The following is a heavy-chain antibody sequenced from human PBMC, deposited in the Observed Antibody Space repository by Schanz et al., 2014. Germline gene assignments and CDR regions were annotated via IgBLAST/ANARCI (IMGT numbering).Heavy chain of an antibody. CDR2: ISYSGST. V-gene: IGHV4-31*03. CDR3: ARDSLCGATGGYGMDV. J-gene: IGHJ6*02. D-gene: IGHD2-8*02. CDR1: GGSVSSGGDY. Sequence: QVQLQESGPGLVKPSQTLSLTCTVSGGSVSSGGDYWSWIRQHPGKGLEWIGFISYSGSTYYNPSLKSRVTISGDTSKNQFSLKARSVAAAYTAVYYCARDSLCGATGGYGMDVWGQGTTVTVSS.